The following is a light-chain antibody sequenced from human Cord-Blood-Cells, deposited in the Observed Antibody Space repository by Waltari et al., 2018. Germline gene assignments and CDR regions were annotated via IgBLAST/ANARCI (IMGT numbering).Light chain of an antibody. J-gene: IGLJ2*01. CDR3: SSYTSSSTLV. CDR1: SSYIGGHNH. Sequence: QSALAPPASVSGSPRPSITIPCPGNSSYIGGHNHVSWYQQHPGKAPKLMIYDFSNRPSGVSNRFSGSKSGNTASLTISGLQAEDEADYYCSSYTSSSTLVFGGGTKLTVL. CDR2: DFS. V-gene: IGLV2-14*01.